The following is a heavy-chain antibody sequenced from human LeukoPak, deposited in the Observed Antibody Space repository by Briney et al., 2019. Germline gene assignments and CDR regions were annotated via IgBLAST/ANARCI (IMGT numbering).Heavy chain of an antibody. Sequence: GASVKVSCKASGYTFTSYAMHWVRQAPGQRLEWMGWINAGNGNTKYSQEFQGRVTMTRDMSTSTVYMELSSLRSEDTAVYYCARDRSCGGDCYRDAFDIWGQGTMVTVSS. V-gene: IGHV1-3*03. CDR3: ARDRSCGGDCYRDAFDI. CDR2: INAGNGNT. D-gene: IGHD2-21*02. J-gene: IGHJ3*02. CDR1: GYTFTSYA.